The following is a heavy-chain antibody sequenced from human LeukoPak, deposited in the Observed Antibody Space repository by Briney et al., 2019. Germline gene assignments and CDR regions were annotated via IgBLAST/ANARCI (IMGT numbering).Heavy chain of an antibody. CDR3: ATGSGYYYDH. J-gene: IGHJ4*02. Sequence: GGSLRLSCAASGFTFSNYHMHWVRQAPGKGLEWVAVVHHDGSERYYADSVKGRFTISRDNSKNTLYVQMDSLRVEDTAVYYCATGSGYYYDHWGQGTLVTVSS. V-gene: IGHV3-30*02. CDR2: VHHDGSER. CDR1: GFTFSNYH. D-gene: IGHD3-22*01.